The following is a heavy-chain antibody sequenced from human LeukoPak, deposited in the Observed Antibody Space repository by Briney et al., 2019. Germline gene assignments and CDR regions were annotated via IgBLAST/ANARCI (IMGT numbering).Heavy chain of an antibody. CDR3: ARRSLSGVFDY. D-gene: IGHD1-26*01. V-gene: IGHV4-59*01. CDR1: DDSISDYY. Sequence: LETLSLTCTVSDDSISDYYRGWIRQPPGKGLEWIGYFYNSGRSTYNPSLKSRVTISADTSKNHFSLKLNSVTTADTAVYYCARRSLSGVFDYWGQGTLVTVSS. J-gene: IGHJ4*02. CDR2: FYNSGRS.